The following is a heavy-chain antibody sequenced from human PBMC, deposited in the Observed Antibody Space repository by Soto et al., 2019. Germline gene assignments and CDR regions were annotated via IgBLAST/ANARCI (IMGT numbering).Heavy chain of an antibody. CDR3: AKEFCDPNGCYGRWLDP. CDR2: LFYSGST. CDR1: GGSIISSNYY. V-gene: IGHV4-39*07. J-gene: IGHJ5*02. D-gene: IGHD2-15*01. Sequence: SETLSLTCTVSGGSIISSNYYWGWIRQPPGKGLEWIGNLFYSGSTIYNPSLKSRVIISVDTSKNQFSLKLSSVTAADTAVYYCAKEFCDPNGCYGRWLDPWGQGTLVTVSS.